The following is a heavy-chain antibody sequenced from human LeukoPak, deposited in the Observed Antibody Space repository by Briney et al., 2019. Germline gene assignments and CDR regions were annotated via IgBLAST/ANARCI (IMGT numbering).Heavy chain of an antibody. D-gene: IGHD2-2*01. Sequence: PSETLSLTCTVSGGSISSSSYYWGWIRQPPGKGLEWIGSVYYSGSTYYNPSLKSRVTISVDTSKNQFSLKLSSVTAADTAVYYCARRPYLGAVPAASYAFDIWGQGTMVTVSS. J-gene: IGHJ3*02. CDR1: GGSISSSSYY. CDR2: VYYSGST. V-gene: IGHV4-39*01. CDR3: ARRPYLGAVPAASYAFDI.